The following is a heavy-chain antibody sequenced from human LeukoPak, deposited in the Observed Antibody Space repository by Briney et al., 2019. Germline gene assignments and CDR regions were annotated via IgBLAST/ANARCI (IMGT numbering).Heavy chain of an antibody. Sequence: PGGSLRLSCAASGFTFTNFAMTWVRQAPGKGLEWVSTISSSGGSTYYADSVKGRFTISRDNSKNTLYLEMNSLIAEDTAVYYCAKGGIAVTGRYYFDYWGQGTPVTVPS. CDR1: GFTFTNFA. J-gene: IGHJ4*02. CDR3: AKGGIAVTGRYYFDY. CDR2: ISSSGGST. D-gene: IGHD6-19*01. V-gene: IGHV3-23*01.